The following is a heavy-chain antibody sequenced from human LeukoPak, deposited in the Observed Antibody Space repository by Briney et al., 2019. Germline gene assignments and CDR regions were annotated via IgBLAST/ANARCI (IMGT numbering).Heavy chain of an antibody. J-gene: IGHJ3*02. D-gene: IGHD6-13*01. CDR1: GGSISSSNW. CDR2: IYYSGST. Sequence: SETLSLTCAVSGGSISSSNWWSWVRQPPGKGLEWIGSIYYSGSTYYNPSLKSRVTISVDTSKNQFSLKLSSVTAADTAVYYCARHDNQQLVLDAFDIWGQGTMVTVSS. V-gene: IGHV4-39*01. CDR3: ARHDNQQLVLDAFDI.